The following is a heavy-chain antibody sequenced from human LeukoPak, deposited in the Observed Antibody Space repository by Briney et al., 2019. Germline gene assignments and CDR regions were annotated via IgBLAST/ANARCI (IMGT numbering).Heavy chain of an antibody. J-gene: IGHJ4*02. V-gene: IGHV4-34*01. CDR1: GGSFSGYY. Sequence: KASETLSLTRAVYGGSFSGYYWSWIRQPPGKGLEWIGEINHSGSTNYNPSLKSRVTISVDTSKNQFSLKLSSVTAADTAVYYCARHGEAAGIDYWGQGTLVTVSS. CDR2: INHSGST. D-gene: IGHD6-13*01. CDR3: ARHGEAAGIDY.